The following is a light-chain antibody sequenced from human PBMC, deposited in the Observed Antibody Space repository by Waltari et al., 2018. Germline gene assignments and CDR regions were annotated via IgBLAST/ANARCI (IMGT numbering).Light chain of an antibody. Sequence: DTQMTLSPSSLSASVRDRVTITCRASQGIRNYLAWFQQKPGRAPKPLIYAASTLQSGVPSKFSGSGSGTDFTLTINSLQPEDFASYYCQQYWSFPLTFGGGTKVEMK. J-gene: IGKJ4*01. CDR3: QQYWSFPLT. V-gene: IGKV1-16*02. CDR2: AAS. CDR1: QGIRNY.